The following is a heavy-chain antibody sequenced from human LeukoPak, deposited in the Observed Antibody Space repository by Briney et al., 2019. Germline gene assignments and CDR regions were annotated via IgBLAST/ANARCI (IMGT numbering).Heavy chain of an antibody. J-gene: IGHJ5*02. D-gene: IGHD6-19*01. V-gene: IGHV3-30*03. Sequence: PGGSLRLSCATSGFTLSSYGMHWVRQAPGKGLDWVAIIAHDGVNKYYTDSVKGRLTISRDNSGNTLFLQMNSLRPEDTAVYYCARDWGASGWYNWFDPWGQGTLVTVSS. CDR2: IAHDGVNK. CDR1: GFTLSSYG. CDR3: ARDWGASGWYNWFDP.